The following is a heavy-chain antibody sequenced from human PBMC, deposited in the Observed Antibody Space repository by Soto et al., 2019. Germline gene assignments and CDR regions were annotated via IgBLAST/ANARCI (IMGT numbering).Heavy chain of an antibody. D-gene: IGHD3-22*01. V-gene: IGHV4-61*01. Sequence: VHLQESGPGLVQPSETLALTCSVSGGSVTSSPYHWSWIRQSPEKGLEWIGYVSYNGGATYNPSPKRRVTISLDTSQNQVSLRLTSVSAGDTAEYYCARDDRPRRGYYTFYYYGLDVWGRGTTVTVSS. J-gene: IGHJ6*02. CDR2: VSYNGGA. CDR1: GGSVTSSPYH. CDR3: ARDDRPRRGYYTFYYYGLDV.